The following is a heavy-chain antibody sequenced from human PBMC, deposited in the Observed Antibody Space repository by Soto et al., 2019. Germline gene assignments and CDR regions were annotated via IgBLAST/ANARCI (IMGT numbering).Heavy chain of an antibody. CDR3: TTAVTSFDL. CDR2: IYYSGTT. J-gene: IGHJ4*02. Sequence: SETLSLTCTVAGGSIDSYYWNWIRQTPGKGLEWIGYIYYSGTTNYNPSIKSRVTISVDMSKRQFCLNLTSVTAPCTPVYYRTTAVTSFDLWGQ. CDR1: GGSIDSYY. V-gene: IGHV4-59*01. D-gene: IGHD4-17*01.